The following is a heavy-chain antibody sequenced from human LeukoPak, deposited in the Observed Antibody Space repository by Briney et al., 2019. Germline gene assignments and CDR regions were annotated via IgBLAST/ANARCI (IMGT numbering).Heavy chain of an antibody. CDR2: IYYSGST. V-gene: IGHV4-59*01. D-gene: IGHD3-22*01. Sequence: SETLSLTCTVSGGSISSYYWSWLRQPPGKGLEWIGYIYYSGSTNYNPSLKSRVTISVDTSKNQFSLKLSSVTAADTAVYYCARVGLWYYDSSGCYNWAQGTLVTVSS. J-gene: IGHJ4*02. CDR3: ARVGLWYYDSSGCYN. CDR1: GGSISSYY.